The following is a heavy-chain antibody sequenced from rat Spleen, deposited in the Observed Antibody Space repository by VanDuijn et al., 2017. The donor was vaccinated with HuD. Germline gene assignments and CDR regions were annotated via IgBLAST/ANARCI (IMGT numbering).Heavy chain of an antibody. V-gene: IGHV5-25*01. Sequence: EVQLVESDGALVQPGRSLKLSCAASGFTFSNYYMAWVRQAPKKGLEWVATISTSGSRTYYPDSVKGRFIISRDNAKSSLYLQMNSLKSEDTATYYCARSTGYFDVWGPGTMVTVSS. CDR3: ARSTGYFDV. CDR1: GFTFSNYY. D-gene: IGHD1-10*01. CDR2: ISTSGSRT. J-gene: IGHJ1*01.